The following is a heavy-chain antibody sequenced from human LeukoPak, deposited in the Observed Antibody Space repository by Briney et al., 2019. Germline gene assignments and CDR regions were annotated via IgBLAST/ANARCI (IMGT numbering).Heavy chain of an antibody. J-gene: IGHJ3*02. CDR2: IYSGGFT. V-gene: IGHV3-53*01. D-gene: IGHD3-16*01. CDR3: YGIRLGDGFDI. CDR1: GFTVSSNY. Sequence: GGSLRLSCAASGFTVSSNYMGWVRQAPGKGLWWVSVIYSGGFTSYADYVKGRFTISRDSYKNTLYLQMNSLRAEDTAVYYCYGIRLGDGFDIWGQRTMVIVSS.